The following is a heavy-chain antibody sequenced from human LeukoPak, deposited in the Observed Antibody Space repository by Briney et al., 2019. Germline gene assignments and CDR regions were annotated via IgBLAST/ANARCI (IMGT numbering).Heavy chain of an antibody. J-gene: IGHJ5*02. Sequence: SETLSLTCTVSGGSISSYYWSWIRQPPGKGLEWIGYIYYSGSTNYNPSLKSRVTISVDTSKNQFSLKLSSVTAADTAVYYCAREMGHSGCYFNWFDPWGQGTLVTVSS. CDR1: GGSISSYY. CDR2: IYYSGST. CDR3: AREMGHSGCYFNWFDP. V-gene: IGHV4-59*01. D-gene: IGHD3-22*01.